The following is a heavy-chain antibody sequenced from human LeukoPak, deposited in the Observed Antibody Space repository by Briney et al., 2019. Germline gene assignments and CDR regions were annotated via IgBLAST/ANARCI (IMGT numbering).Heavy chain of an antibody. D-gene: IGHD3-10*02. V-gene: IGHV3-15*01. CDR3: TLNGFVRDY. J-gene: IGHJ4*02. Sequence: GTLSLTCAVSGGSISSSNWWIWVRQPPGKGLEWVGRIKSKTDGGTTDYAAPVKGRFTISRDDSKNTLYLQMNSLKTEDTAVYYCTLNGFVRDYWGQGTLVTVSS. CDR2: IKSKTDGGTT. CDR1: GGSISSSNW.